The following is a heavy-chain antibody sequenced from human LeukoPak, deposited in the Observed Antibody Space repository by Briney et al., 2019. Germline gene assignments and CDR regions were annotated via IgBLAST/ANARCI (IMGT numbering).Heavy chain of an antibody. Sequence: PGGSLRLSCAASGFTFTTYAMSWVRQAPGKGLEWVSAISGSGDSTYYADSVKGRFTISRDNTKNTLYLQMYSLRAEDTAVYYCARDPRGYCSGGSCHKPYYFDYWGQGTLVTVSS. CDR3: ARDPRGYCSGGSCHKPYYFDY. V-gene: IGHV3-23*01. D-gene: IGHD2-15*01. CDR2: ISGSGDST. J-gene: IGHJ4*02. CDR1: GFTFTTYA.